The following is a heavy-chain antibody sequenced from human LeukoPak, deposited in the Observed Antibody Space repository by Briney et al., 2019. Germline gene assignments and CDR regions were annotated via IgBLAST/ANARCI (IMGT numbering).Heavy chain of an antibody. D-gene: IGHD2/OR15-2a*01. V-gene: IGHV4-59*12. J-gene: IGHJ3*02. CDR3: ARDERDSSPGAFDI. CDR1: GGSISSYY. CDR2: IYYSGST. Sequence: SETLSLTCTVSGGSISSYYWSWIRQPPGKGLEWIGYIYYSGSTNYNPSLKSRVTISVDTSKNQFSLKLSSVTAADTAVYYCARDERDSSPGAFDIWGQGTMVTVSS.